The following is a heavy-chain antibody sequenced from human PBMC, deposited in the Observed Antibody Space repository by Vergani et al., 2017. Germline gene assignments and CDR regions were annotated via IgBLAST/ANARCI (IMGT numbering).Heavy chain of an antibody. J-gene: IGHJ6*02. V-gene: IGHV3-23*01. CDR2: ISGSGGNT. Sequence: EVQLLESGGGLVQPGGSLRLSCAASGFTFSSYAMSWVRQVPGKGLEWVSGISGSGGNTYYANSVKGRFTISRDNSKNTLYLQMNSLRADDTAVYYWAKGVYCSSTSCYEGRGYYYGMGVWSQGTTVSFPS. CDR3: AKGVYCSSTSCYEGRGYYYGMGV. CDR1: GFTFSSYA. D-gene: IGHD2-2*01.